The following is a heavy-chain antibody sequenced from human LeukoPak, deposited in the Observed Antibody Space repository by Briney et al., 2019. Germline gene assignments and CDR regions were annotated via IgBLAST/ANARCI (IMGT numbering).Heavy chain of an antibody. J-gene: IGHJ4*02. CDR1: GLTFDVYA. Sequence: GGSLRLSCAASGLTFDVYAVHWVRQAPGKGLEWVSGITWSNGEIAYADSVKGRFTISRDNAKMYLQMNSLRTEDTAVYYCAKSLRNGSGWASDYWGQGTPVTVSS. D-gene: IGHD6-19*01. V-gene: IGHV3-9*01. CDR3: AKSLRNGSGWASDY. CDR2: ITWSNGEI.